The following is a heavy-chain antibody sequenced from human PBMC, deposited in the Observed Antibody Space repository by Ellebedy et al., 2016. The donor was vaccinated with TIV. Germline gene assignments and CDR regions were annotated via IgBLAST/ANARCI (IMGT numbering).Heavy chain of an antibody. V-gene: IGHV3-72*01. Sequence: GESLKISCAASGFTISDHYINWVRQAPEKGLEWVGFSRPRGFGGTIEYVASVKGRFTISRDESQNSLHLQMNGLKTEDTAVYYCAQGGDTGTQNVLGYWGQGILVTVSS. J-gene: IGHJ4*02. CDR3: AQGGDTGTQNVLGY. D-gene: IGHD3-16*01. CDR2: SRPRGFGGTI. CDR1: GFTISDHY.